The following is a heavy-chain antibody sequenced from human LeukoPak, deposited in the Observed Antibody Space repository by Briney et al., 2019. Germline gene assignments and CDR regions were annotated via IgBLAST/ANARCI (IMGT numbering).Heavy chain of an antibody. Sequence: GASVKVSCKASGYTFTSYDINWVRQATGQGLEWMGWMNPNSGNTGYAQKFQGRVTMTRNTSISTAYMELSSLRSEDTAVYYCAREGIVVRGPYYFDYWSQGTLVTVSS. D-gene: IGHD3-10*01. V-gene: IGHV1-8*01. CDR3: AREGIVVRGPYYFDY. CDR2: MNPNSGNT. CDR1: GYTFTSYD. J-gene: IGHJ4*02.